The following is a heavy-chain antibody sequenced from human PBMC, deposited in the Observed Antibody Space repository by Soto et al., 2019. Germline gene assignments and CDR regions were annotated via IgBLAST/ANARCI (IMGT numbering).Heavy chain of an antibody. CDR2: ISYDGSNT. CDR3: VRSRSGAVADSFDY. CDR1: GFTFSSHA. J-gene: IGHJ4*02. D-gene: IGHD3-10*01. Sequence: GGSLRLSCAASGFTFSSHAIHWVRQAPGKGLGGVAVISYDGSNTYYVDSVNGRFTISRDNSKNTLYLQMNSLRDEDTAVYYCVRSRSGAVADSFDYWGQGTLVTVSS. V-gene: IGHV3-30*04.